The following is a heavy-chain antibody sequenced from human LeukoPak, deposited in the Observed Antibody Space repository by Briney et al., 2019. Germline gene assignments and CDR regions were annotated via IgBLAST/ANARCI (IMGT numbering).Heavy chain of an antibody. D-gene: IGHD6-6*01. V-gene: IGHV5-51*01. CDR2: IYPGDSDT. CDR1: GYRFTNYW. J-gene: IGHJ4*02. CDR3: ARGPYSSSFDY. Sequence: GESLNISCNGSGYRFTNYWIGWVRQTPGKGLEWMGIIYPGDSDTRYSPSFQGQVTISADKSITTAYLQWSSLRASDTAMYYCARGPYSSSFDYWGQGTLVTVSS.